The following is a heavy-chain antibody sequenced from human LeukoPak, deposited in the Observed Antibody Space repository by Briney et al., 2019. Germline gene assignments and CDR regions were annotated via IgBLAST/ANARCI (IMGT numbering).Heavy chain of an antibody. CDR2: ISGSGART. V-gene: IGHV3-23*01. D-gene: IGHD5-24*01. Sequence: GGSLRLSCAASGFTFTNYVMNWVRQAPGKGLEWVSGISGSGARTYYADSVKGRFTISRDNSKNTLYLQMNSLRAEDTAVYYCARFKDGYNRFDSWGQGILVTVSS. CDR1: GFTFTNYV. J-gene: IGHJ4*02. CDR3: ARFKDGYNRFDS.